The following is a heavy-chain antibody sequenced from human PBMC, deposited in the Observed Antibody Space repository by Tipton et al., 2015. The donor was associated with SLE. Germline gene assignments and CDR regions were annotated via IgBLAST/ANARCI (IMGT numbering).Heavy chain of an antibody. CDR3: ARGTAVVYDY. Sequence: SLRLSCATSGFPFSSYGMHWVRQAPGKGLEWVSSISGSGGGRYYADSVKGRFTVSRDNAKNSLYLQMNSLRAEDTAVYYCARGTAVVYDYWGQGTLVTVSS. V-gene: IGHV3-21*01. J-gene: IGHJ4*02. D-gene: IGHD5-18*01. CDR1: GFPFSSYG. CDR2: ISGSGGGR.